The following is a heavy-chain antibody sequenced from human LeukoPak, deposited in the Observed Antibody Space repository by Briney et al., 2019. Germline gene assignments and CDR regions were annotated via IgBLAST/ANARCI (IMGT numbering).Heavy chain of an antibody. CDR3: AKDSSGPDSYY. D-gene: IGHD6-19*01. CDR2: ISGSGGST. J-gene: IGHJ4*02. CDR1: GFTFSSYA. V-gene: IGHV3-23*01. Sequence: GWSLRLACAASGFTFSSYAMSWVREAPGKGLEWVSAISGSGGSTYYADSVKGRFTISRDNSKNTLYLQMNSLRAEDTAVYYCAKDSSGPDSYYWGQGSLHCVSS.